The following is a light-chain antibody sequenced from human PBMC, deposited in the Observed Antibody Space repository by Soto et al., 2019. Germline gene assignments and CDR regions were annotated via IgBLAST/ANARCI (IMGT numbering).Light chain of an antibody. CDR3: NSFTSANTYV. V-gene: IGLV2-14*01. J-gene: IGLJ1*01. Sequence: QLVLTQPASVSASPGQSITISCTGTSSDVGAYNYVSWYQQHPGKAPKFLIYEVSNRPSGVSNRFSGSKSGNTASLTISGLQAEDEADYYCNSFTSANTYVFGTGTKVTVL. CDR2: EVS. CDR1: SSDVGAYNY.